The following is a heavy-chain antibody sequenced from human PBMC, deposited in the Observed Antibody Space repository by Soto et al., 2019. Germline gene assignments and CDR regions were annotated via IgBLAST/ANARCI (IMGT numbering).Heavy chain of an antibody. V-gene: IGHV3-74*01. Sequence: GGSLRLSSADYGIPFNNYWMHWIRQAPGKGLVWVSHINTVATIINYGDSVKGRFTISRDNAENTLYLQMNSLGVEDTATYYCATDDGRGLRYRGQGTLVTVSP. CDR1: GIPFNNYW. J-gene: IGHJ4*02. CDR2: INTVATII. D-gene: IGHD3-16*01. CDR3: ATDDGRGLRY.